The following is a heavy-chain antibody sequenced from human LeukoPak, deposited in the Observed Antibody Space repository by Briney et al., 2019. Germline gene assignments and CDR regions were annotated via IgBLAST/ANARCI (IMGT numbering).Heavy chain of an antibody. CDR3: ARGERLGPDI. D-gene: IGHD3-16*01. V-gene: IGHV4-38-2*02. Sequence: SETLSLTCTVSGYSISSGYYWGWIRQPPGKGLEWIASIYHSASTYYNPSLKSRVTISVDTSKNQFSLKLSSVTAADTAVYYCARGERLGPDIWGQGTMVTVSS. J-gene: IGHJ3*02. CDR2: IYHSAST. CDR1: GYSISSGYY.